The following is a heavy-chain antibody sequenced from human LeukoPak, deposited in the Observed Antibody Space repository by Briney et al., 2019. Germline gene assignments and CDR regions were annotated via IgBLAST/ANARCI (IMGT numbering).Heavy chain of an antibody. D-gene: IGHD6-13*01. Sequence: GALRLSCAASGFTFSSYGMHWVRQAPGKGLEWVAVISYDGSNKYYADSVKGRFTISRDNSKNTLYLQMNSLRAEDTAVYYCARDSSSWSLNWFDPWGQGTLVTVSS. CDR3: ARDSSSWSLNWFDP. CDR2: ISYDGSNK. CDR1: GFTFSSYG. V-gene: IGHV3-30*03. J-gene: IGHJ5*02.